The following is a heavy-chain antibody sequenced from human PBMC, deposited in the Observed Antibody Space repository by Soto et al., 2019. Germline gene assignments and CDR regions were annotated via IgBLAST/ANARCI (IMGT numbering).Heavy chain of an antibody. CDR2: ISGSGGST. Sequence: EVQLLESGGGLVQPGGSLGLSCAASGFTFSSYAMSWVRQAPGKGLEWVSAISGSGGSTYYADSVKGRFTISRDNSKNTLYLQMNSLRAEDTAVYYCARRIAAADPYYYYYMDVWGKGTTVTVSS. CDR3: ARRIAAADPYYYYYMDV. CDR1: GFTFSSYA. D-gene: IGHD6-13*01. V-gene: IGHV3-23*01. J-gene: IGHJ6*03.